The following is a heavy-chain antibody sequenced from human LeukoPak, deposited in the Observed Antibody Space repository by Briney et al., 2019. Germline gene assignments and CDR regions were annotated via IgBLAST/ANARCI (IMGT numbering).Heavy chain of an antibody. D-gene: IGHD3-10*01. V-gene: IGHV3-30*02. CDR3: AKDGSGSYYDNWFDP. J-gene: IGHJ5*02. CDR1: GFTFSSYG. Sequence: GGSVRLSCAASGFTFSSYGMHWVRQAPGKGLEWVAFIRYDGSNKYYADSVKGRFTISRDNSKNTLYLQMNSLRAEDTAVYYCAKDGSGSYYDNWFDPWGQGTLVTVSS. CDR2: IRYDGSNK.